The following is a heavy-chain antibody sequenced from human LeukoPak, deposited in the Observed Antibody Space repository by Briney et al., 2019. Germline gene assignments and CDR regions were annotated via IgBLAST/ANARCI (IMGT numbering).Heavy chain of an antibody. CDR2: IYPGDSDT. CDR1: GYSFTSSW. V-gene: IGHV5-51*01. D-gene: IGHD1-26*01. Sequence: GESLKISCKGSGYSFTSSWIGWVRQMPGKGLEWMGIIYPGDSDTRYSPSFQGQVTISADKSISTAYLQWSSLKASETAMYYCAIYSDTYYFDHWGQGTLVTVSS. CDR3: AIYSDTYYFDH. J-gene: IGHJ4*02.